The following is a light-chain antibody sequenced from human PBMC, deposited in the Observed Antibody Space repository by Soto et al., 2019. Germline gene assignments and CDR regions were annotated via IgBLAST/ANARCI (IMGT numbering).Light chain of an antibody. CDR3: QQYGSSPF. CDR1: TSVSSSY. V-gene: IGKV3-20*01. CDR2: GAS. Sequence: EIGLTQSPGTLSLAPGERATLSCRASTSVSSSYLAWYQQKPGQAPRLLIYGASSRATGIPDRFSGSGSGTDFPLTISRLEPEDFAVYYCQQYGSSPFFGGGTKVEIK. J-gene: IGKJ4*01.